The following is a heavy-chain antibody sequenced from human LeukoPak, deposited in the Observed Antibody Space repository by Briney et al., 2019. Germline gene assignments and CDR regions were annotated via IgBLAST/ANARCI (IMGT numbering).Heavy chain of an antibody. CDR3: ARGPSRVGYYYGMDV. J-gene: IGHJ6*04. Sequence: GRSLRLSCAASGFTFSSYAMHWVRQVPAKGLEGVAVISYDGNNKYYADSVKGRFTISRDNSKNTLYLQMNSLRAEDTAVYYCARGPSRVGYYYGMDVWGKGTTVTVSS. CDR2: ISYDGNNK. V-gene: IGHV3-30*04. CDR1: GFTFSSYA. D-gene: IGHD5-24*01.